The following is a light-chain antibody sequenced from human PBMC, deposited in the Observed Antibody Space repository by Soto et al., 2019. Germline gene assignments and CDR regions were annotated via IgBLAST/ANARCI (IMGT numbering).Light chain of an antibody. Sequence: QSALTQPASVSGSPGQSITISCTGTSSDIGDYDYVSWYQQHPGKAPKLMISEVSNRPSGVSNRFSGSKSGNTASLTISGLQAEDEADYYCSSYTSSDTLVFGAGTKLTVL. CDR3: SSYTSSDTLV. J-gene: IGLJ2*01. CDR1: SSDIGDYDY. V-gene: IGLV2-14*01. CDR2: EVS.